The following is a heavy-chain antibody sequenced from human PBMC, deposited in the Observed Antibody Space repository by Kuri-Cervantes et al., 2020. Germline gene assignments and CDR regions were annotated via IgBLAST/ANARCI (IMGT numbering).Heavy chain of an antibody. CDR3: AGYSSGWRYYYYGMDV. Sequence: SETLSLTCTVSGGSISSYYWSWIRQPPGKGLEWIGDIYYSGSTNYNPSLKSRVTISVDTSKNQFFLKLSSVTAADTAVYYCAGYSSGWRYYYYGMDVWGQGTTVTVSS. CDR2: IYYSGST. D-gene: IGHD6-19*01. V-gene: IGHV4-59*01. J-gene: IGHJ6*02. CDR1: GGSISSYY.